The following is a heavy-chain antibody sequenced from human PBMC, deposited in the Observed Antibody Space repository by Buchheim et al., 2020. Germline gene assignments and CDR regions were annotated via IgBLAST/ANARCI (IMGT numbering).Heavy chain of an antibody. D-gene: IGHD3-10*01. V-gene: IGHV1-46*03. Sequence: QVQLVQSGAEVKKPGASVKVSCKASGYTFTSYYMRWVRQAPGQGLEWMGIINPSGGSTSYAQKFQGRVTMTRDTSTSPVYVELSSLRSEDTAVYYCARVFKFYYGSGWFDPWGQGTL. CDR3: ARVFKFYYGSGWFDP. J-gene: IGHJ5*02. CDR1: GYTFTSYY. CDR2: INPSGGST.